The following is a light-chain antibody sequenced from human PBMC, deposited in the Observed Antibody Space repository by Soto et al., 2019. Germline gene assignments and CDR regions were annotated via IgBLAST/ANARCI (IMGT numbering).Light chain of an antibody. CDR1: QNIKNY. CDR2: DAS. CDR3: QQYENIPT. V-gene: IGKV1-33*01. Sequence: DIQMTESPSSVSASVRDRVTITCQASQNIKNYLNWYQQKPGRAPKLLIYDASNLEAGVPSRLRGSGSGTDFTFTISRMKPEDIATYYCQQYENIPTFGHGTRLEIK. J-gene: IGKJ5*01.